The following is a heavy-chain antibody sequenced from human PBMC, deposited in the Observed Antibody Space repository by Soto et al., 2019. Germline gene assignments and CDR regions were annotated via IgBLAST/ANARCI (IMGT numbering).Heavy chain of an antibody. V-gene: IGHV3-23*01. D-gene: IGHD3-22*01. J-gene: IGHJ4*02. CDR2: ISGSGGST. Sequence: PGGSLRLSCAASGFTFSSYAMSWVRQAPGKGLEWVSAISGSGGSTYYADSVKGRFTISRDNSKNTLYLQMNSLRAEDTAVYYCARAEVYYDSSGYYPGYYFDYWGQGTLVTVSS. CDR1: GFTFSSYA. CDR3: ARAEVYYDSSGYYPGYYFDY.